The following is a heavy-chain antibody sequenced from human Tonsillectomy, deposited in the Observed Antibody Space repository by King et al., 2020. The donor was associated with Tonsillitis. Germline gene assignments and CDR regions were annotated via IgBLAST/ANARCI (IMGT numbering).Heavy chain of an antibody. J-gene: IGHJ4*02. CDR3: ARDRGGAY. D-gene: IGHD3-10*01. CDR2: INQVGSEK. V-gene: IGHV3-7*03. Sequence: QLVQSGGGLVQPGGSLRLSCAASGSTVSTYWMIWVRQAPGKGLEWVANINQVGSEKYYVDSVKGRFTISRDNAQNSLYLQMNSLRAEDTAVYYCARDRGGAYWGQGTLVTVSS. CDR1: GSTVSTYW.